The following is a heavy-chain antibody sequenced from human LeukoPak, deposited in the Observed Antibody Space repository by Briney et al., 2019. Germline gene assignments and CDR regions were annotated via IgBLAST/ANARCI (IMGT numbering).Heavy chain of an antibody. CDR2: ISYDGSTN. CDR1: GFTFSNYV. V-gene: IGHV3-30*18. D-gene: IGHD6-19*01. Sequence: PGRSLRLSCAASGFTFSNYVMHWVRQAPGKGLEWVAIISYDGSTNYYADSVKGRFTISRDNSKNTLYLQMNSLRAEDTAVYYCAKGHRSGLPDYWGQGPLVTVSS. CDR3: AKGHRSGLPDY. J-gene: IGHJ4*02.